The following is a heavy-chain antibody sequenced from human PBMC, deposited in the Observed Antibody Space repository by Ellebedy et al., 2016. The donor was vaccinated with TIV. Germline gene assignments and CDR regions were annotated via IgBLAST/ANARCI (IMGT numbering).Heavy chain of an antibody. CDR1: GGSISSSSYY. CDR2: IYYSGST. J-gene: IGHJ4*02. CDR3: ASSALGVWGAMGD. D-gene: IGHD3-10*01. Sequence: SETLSLTCTVSGGSISSSSYYWGWIRQPPGKGLEWIGSIYYSGSTYYNPSLKSRVTISVDTSKNQFSLKLSSVTAADTAVYYCASSALGVWGAMGDWGQGTLVTVSS. V-gene: IGHV4-39*01.